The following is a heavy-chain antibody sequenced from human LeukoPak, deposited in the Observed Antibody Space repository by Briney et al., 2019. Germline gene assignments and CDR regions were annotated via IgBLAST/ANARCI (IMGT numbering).Heavy chain of an antibody. V-gene: IGHV3-53*01. CDR2: IYSGGST. Sequence: GGVLRPSPAAPWFPPRYNNNRGGPPPPRGGLEWVSVIYSGGSTYYADSVKGRFTISRDNSKNTLYLQMNSLRAEDTAVYYCARDLGETGYWGQGTLATVSS. CDR3: ARDLGETGY. J-gene: IGHJ4*02. CDR1: WFPPRYNN. D-gene: IGHD3-10*01.